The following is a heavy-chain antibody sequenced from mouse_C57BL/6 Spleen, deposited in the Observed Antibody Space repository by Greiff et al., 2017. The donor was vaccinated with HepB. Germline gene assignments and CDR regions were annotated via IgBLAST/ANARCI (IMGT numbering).Heavy chain of an antibody. CDR2: IYPGSGST. J-gene: IGHJ4*01. Sequence: QVQLQQSGAELVKPGASVKMSCKASGYTFTSYWITWVKQRPGQGLEWIGDIYPGSGSTNYNEKFKSKATLTVDTSSSTAYMQLSSLTSEDSAVYYCASGGIYYYGSSYFYYAMDYWGQGTSVTVSS. CDR1: GYTFTSYW. CDR3: ASGGIYYYGSSYFYYAMDY. D-gene: IGHD1-1*01. V-gene: IGHV1-55*01.